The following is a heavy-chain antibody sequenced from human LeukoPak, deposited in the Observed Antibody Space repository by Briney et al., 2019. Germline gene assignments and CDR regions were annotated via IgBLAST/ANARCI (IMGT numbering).Heavy chain of an antibody. J-gene: IGHJ5*02. V-gene: IGHV4-30-4*01. CDR3: AEVGPASVGWFQFDT. Sequence: PSQTLCLTCTVSGVSISSGDYYWSWIRQPPGKGLEWIGYIYYSGSTYYNPSLKSRATISVDTSKNQFSLKLSSVAAADTAVYYCAEVGPASVGWFQFDTWGQGTLVTVS. CDR2: IYYSGST. CDR1: GVSISSGDYY. D-gene: IGHD2-15*01.